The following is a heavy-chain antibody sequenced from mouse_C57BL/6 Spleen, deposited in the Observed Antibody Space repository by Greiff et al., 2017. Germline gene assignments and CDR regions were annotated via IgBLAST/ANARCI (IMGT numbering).Heavy chain of an antibody. D-gene: IGHD1-1*01. CDR2: IWSGGST. CDR1: GFSLTSYG. Sequence: QVQLKESGPGLVQPSQSLSITCTVSGFSLTSYGVHWVRQSPGKGLEWLGVIWSGGSTDYNAAFISRLSISKDNSKSQVFFKMNSLQADDTAIYYCARNWGYGSSYVGNWYFDVWGTGTTVTVSS. V-gene: IGHV2-2*01. J-gene: IGHJ1*03. CDR3: ARNWGYGSSYVGNWYFDV.